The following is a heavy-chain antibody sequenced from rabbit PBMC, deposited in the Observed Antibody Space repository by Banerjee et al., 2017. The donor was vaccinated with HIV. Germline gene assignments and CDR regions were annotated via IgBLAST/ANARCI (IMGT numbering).Heavy chain of an antibody. V-gene: IGHV1S40*01. J-gene: IGHJ4*01. CDR1: GFSSSNSYV. CDR2: INTISGNT. CDR3: ASNFAVVIGLKFNL. D-gene: IGHD1-1*01. Sequence: QSLEEAGGDLLNPVGSPILTSTTSGFSSSNSYVMWWVRQHPGKGLGCIACINTISGNTDYACWAEGRFTTYTASLTTISLQTTRLTAAATASFFSASNFAVVIGLKFNLWGPGTLVSVS.